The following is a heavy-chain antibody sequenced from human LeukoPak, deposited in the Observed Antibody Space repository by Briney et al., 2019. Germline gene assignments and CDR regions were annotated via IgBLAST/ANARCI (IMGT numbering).Heavy chain of an antibody. CDR1: GGTFSSYA. CDR2: IIPIFGTA. D-gene: IGHD2-2*01. J-gene: IGHJ5*02. CDR3: ARNRGDIVVVPAAMANWFDP. Sequence: SVKVSCKAFGGTFSSYAISWVRQAPGQGLEWMGGIIPIFGTANYAQKFQGRVTITADESTSTAYMELSSLRSEDTAVYYCARNRGDIVVVPAAMANWFDPWGQGTLVTVSS. V-gene: IGHV1-69*13.